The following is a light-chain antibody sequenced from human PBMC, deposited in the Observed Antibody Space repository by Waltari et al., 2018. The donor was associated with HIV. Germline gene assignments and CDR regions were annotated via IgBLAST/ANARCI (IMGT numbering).Light chain of an antibody. J-gene: IGLJ3*02. CDR1: ASNIGSHP. CDR2: DTL. CDR3: ETWDDSLIGV. Sequence: QAVLTQQPSLSGAPGDTVSISCTGSASNIGSHPVNWYQHISGKAPRLVIFDTLSRGPGVPERVSSSSAGASVSLTIRGVQLEDEATYFCETWDDSLIGVFGGGTHVTV. V-gene: IGLV1-44*01.